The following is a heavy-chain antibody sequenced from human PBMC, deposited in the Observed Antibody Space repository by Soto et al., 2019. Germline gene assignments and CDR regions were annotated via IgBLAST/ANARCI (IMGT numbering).Heavy chain of an antibody. Sequence: QVHLLQSGAEVKKPGSSLKVSCKVSGGAFTNYSLNWVRHSPGQGLEWLGGIIPLHNTSNYSEKFVGRLSVTADMSSSTVYMHLSGLTSGDTATDYCASWSAWNPLYYHGMDVWGQGTTVTVSS. V-gene: IGHV1-69*06. CDR3: ASWSAWNPLYYHGMDV. J-gene: IGHJ6*02. D-gene: IGHD1-1*01. CDR1: GGAFTNYS. CDR2: IIPLHNTS.